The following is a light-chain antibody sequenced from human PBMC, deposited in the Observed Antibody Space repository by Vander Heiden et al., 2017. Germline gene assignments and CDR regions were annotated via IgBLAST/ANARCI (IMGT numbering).Light chain of an antibody. CDR2: GAS. CDR3: QQDNNWPLYT. V-gene: IGKV3-15*01. J-gene: IGKJ2*01. Sequence: EIVMTQSPTTLSVAPGERATPSSRASQSASSNLAWYQQKPGQAPRLLIYGASTMATGTPARFTGSGYGTESTLTISSRQLVDLAVYYCQQDNNWPLYTFGQRTKLEMK. CDR1: QSASSN.